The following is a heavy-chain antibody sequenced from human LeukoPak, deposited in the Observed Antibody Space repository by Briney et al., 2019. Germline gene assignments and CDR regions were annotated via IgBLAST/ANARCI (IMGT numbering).Heavy chain of an antibody. V-gene: IGHV4-34*01. CDR3: AWNYDILAGPDDFDI. CDR1: GGSFSGYY. J-gene: IGHJ3*02. D-gene: IGHD3-9*01. Sequence: SETLSLTCAVYGGSFSGYYWSWIRQPPGKGLEWIGEISHSGSTNYNPSLKSRVTISVDTSKNQFSLKLSSVTAADTAVYYCAWNYDILAGPDDFDIWGEGTMLTVSS. CDR2: ISHSGST.